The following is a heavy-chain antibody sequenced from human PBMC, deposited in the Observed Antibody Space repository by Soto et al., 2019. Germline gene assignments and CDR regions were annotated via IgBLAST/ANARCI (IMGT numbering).Heavy chain of an antibody. CDR1: GFTFSSYA. V-gene: IGHV3-23*01. Sequence: GGSLRLSCAASGFTFSSYAMSWVRQAPGKGLEWVSAISGSGGSTYYADSVKGRFTISRDNSKNTLYLQMNSLRAEDTAVYYCAKEKYYYGSGSYWTPFDYWGQGTLVTVSS. CDR3: AKEKYYYGSGSYWTPFDY. D-gene: IGHD3-10*01. CDR2: ISGSGGST. J-gene: IGHJ4*02.